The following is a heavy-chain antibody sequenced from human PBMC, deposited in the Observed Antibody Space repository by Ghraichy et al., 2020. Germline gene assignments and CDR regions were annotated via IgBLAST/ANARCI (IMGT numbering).Heavy chain of an antibody. CDR2: ISAYHGNT. CDR3: ARDKSLRFLEWSHYGMDV. CDR1: GYTFTSYG. Sequence: ASVKVSCKASGYTFTSYGISWARQAPGQGREWMGWISAYHGNTNYAPQLQGRVTMTTDTSTSTAYMELRSLRSDDTAVDYCARDKSLRFLEWSHYGMDVWGQGTTVTVSS. D-gene: IGHD3-3*01. V-gene: IGHV1-18*01. J-gene: IGHJ6*02.